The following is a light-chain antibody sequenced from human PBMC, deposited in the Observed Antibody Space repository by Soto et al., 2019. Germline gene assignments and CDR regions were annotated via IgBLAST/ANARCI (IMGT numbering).Light chain of an antibody. Sequence: QSALTQPASVSGSPGQSITISCTGTSSDVGSYNLVSGYQQHPGKAPKLMIYEVSKRPSGVSNRFSGSKSGNTASLTISGLQAEDEADYYCCSYAGSSSVVFGGGTKLTVL. J-gene: IGLJ2*01. V-gene: IGLV2-23*02. CDR1: SSDVGSYNL. CDR3: CSYAGSSSVV. CDR2: EVS.